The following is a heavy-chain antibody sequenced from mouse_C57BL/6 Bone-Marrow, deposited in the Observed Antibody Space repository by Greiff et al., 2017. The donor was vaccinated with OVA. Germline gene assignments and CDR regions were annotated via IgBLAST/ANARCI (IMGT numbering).Heavy chain of an antibody. Sequence: EVQLQESGPVLVKPGASVKMSCKASGYTFTDYYMNWVKQSHGKSLEWIGVINPYNGGTSYNQKFKGKATLTVDKSSSTAYMELNSLTSEDSAVYYCARVTGSYLDYWGQGTTLTVSS. CDR2: INPYNGGT. J-gene: IGHJ2*01. CDR1: GYTFTDYY. CDR3: ARVTGSYLDY. V-gene: IGHV1-19*01. D-gene: IGHD4-1*01.